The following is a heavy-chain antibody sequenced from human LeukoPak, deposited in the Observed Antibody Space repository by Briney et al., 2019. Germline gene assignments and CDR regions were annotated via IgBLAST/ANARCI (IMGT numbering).Heavy chain of an antibody. CDR3: ARAAQTNYGSLGLFDP. J-gene: IGHJ5*02. CDR2: IYHSGST. Sequence: SETLSLTCTVSGYSISSGYHWGWIRQPPGKGLEWIGSIYHSGSTYYNPSLKSRVTISVDTSKNQFSLKLSSVTAADTAVYYCARAAQTNYGSLGLFDPWGQGTLVTVSS. V-gene: IGHV4-38-2*02. CDR1: GYSISSGYH. D-gene: IGHD4/OR15-4a*01.